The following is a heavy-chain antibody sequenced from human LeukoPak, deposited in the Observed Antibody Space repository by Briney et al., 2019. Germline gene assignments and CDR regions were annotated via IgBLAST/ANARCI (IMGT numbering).Heavy chain of an antibody. CDR1: GDSVSTNSVG. J-gene: IGHJ4*02. V-gene: IGHV6-1*01. CDR2: TYYRSKWYI. D-gene: IGHD2-2*01. Sequence: SQTLSLTCAISGDSVSTNSVGWHWIRQSPSRGLEWLGKTYYRSKWYIDYAVSVKSRVTINPDTSKNRFSLQLNSVTPEDTAVYYCARSRNYAFDYWGQGALVTVSS. CDR3: ARSRNYAFDY.